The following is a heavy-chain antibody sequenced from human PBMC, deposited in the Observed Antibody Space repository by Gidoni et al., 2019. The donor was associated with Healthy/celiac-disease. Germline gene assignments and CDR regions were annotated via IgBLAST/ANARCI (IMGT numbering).Heavy chain of an antibody. CDR1: GFTFSSYA. V-gene: IGHV3-23*01. CDR2: ISGSGGST. CDR3: AKDIDYGGNQQGAFDI. D-gene: IGHD4-17*01. Sequence: EVQLLESGGGLVQPGGSLRLSCAASGFTFSSYAMSWVRQAPGKGLEWVSAISGSGGSTYYADSVKGRFTISRDNSKNTLYLQMNSLRAEDTAVYYCAKDIDYGGNQQGAFDIWGQGTMVTVSS. J-gene: IGHJ3*02.